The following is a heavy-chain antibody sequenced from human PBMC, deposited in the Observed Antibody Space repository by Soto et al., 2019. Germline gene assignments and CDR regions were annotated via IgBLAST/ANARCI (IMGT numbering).Heavy chain of an antibody. CDR1: GFTFSVYA. V-gene: IGHV3-23*01. Sequence: EVRLLESGGGLVQPGGSLRLSCAASGFTFSVYAMSWVRQAPGKGLEWVSGISGSGDSTHYADSVKGRFTVSRDNSMSMLYLQTNSLRAEDTAISYCAKALYGGFTYWGQGTLVTVSS. D-gene: IGHD3-10*01. CDR2: ISGSGDST. CDR3: AKALYGGFTY. J-gene: IGHJ4*02.